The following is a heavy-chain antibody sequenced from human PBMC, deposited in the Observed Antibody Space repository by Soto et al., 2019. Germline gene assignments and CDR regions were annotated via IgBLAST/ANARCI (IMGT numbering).Heavy chain of an antibody. V-gene: IGHV1-3*05. J-gene: IGHJ4*02. CDR2: INAGNGNT. CDR1: GYTFTSYA. CDR3: AIASVVVTAADY. Sequence: QVQLVQSGAEEKKPGASVKVSCKASGYTFTSYAMHWVRQAPGQRLEWMGWINAGNGNTKYSQKFQCRDATTRDTPATTPYTRLTSLSPESTVVYCFAIASVVVTAADYWGQGTLVNVSS. D-gene: IGHD2-21*02.